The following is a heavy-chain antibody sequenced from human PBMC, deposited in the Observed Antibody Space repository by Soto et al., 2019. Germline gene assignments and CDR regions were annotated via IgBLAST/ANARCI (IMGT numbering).Heavy chain of an antibody. CDR2: INHSGST. D-gene: IGHD3-3*01. Sequence: PSETLSLTCAVYGGSFSGYYWSWIRQPPGKGLEWIGEINHSGSTNYNPSLKSRVTISVDTSKNQFSLKLSSVTAADTAVYYCARAYDFWSGSRGYYYMDVWGKGTTVTV. J-gene: IGHJ6*03. V-gene: IGHV4-34*01. CDR1: GGSFSGYY. CDR3: ARAYDFWSGSRGYYYMDV.